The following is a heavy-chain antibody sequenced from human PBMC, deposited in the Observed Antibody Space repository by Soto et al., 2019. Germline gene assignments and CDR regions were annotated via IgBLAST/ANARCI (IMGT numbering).Heavy chain of an antibody. CDR3: ASYTSHFYDSGVYGGYYIDD. CDR2: IYYRGTT. CDR1: GGFVSSSFYY. J-gene: IGHJ4*02. D-gene: IGHD3-22*01. Sequence: QLQLQESGPGLVKPSETLSLMCNVSGGFVSSSFYYWGWIRQPPGKGLEWIGSIYYRGTTYYSASLKSRVTISVDTSENQFSLRLSSVTAADTAVCYCASYTSHFYDSGVYGGYYIDDWGQGTLVTVSS. V-gene: IGHV4-39*01.